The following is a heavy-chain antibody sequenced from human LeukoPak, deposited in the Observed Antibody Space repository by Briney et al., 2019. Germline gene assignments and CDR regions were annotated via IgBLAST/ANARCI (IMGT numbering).Heavy chain of an antibody. J-gene: IGHJ6*04. V-gene: IGHV3-48*03. D-gene: IGHD3-10*02. CDR1: GFTFSSYE. CDR2: ISSSGGTI. Sequence: PGGSLRLSCAASGFTFSSYEMNWVRQAPGKGLEWVSYISSSGGTIYYADSVKGRFTISRDNAKNSLYLQMNSLRAEDTAVYYCAELGITMIGGVWGKGPTVTIPS. CDR3: AELGITMIGGV.